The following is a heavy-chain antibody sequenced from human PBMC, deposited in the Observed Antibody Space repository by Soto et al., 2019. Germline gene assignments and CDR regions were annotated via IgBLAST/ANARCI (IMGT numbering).Heavy chain of an antibody. D-gene: IGHD4-17*01. CDR1: GGSISGGVGGLYY. Sequence: SETLSLTCTVSGGSISGGVGGLYYWSWIRQPPGKGLEWIGYIYDSGSTYYNPSLKSRVTISVDTSKNQFSLRLSSVTAADTAVYYCAREVIPLTTDWYFDLWGRGTLVTVSS. CDR2: IYDSGST. CDR3: AREVIPLTTDWYFDL. V-gene: IGHV4-30-4*01. J-gene: IGHJ2*01.